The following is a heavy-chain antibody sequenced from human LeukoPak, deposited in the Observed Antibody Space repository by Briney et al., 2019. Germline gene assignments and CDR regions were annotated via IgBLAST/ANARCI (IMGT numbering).Heavy chain of an antibody. J-gene: IGHJ1*01. Sequence: PGGSLRLSCAASGFTVSSNFLNWVRQAPGKGLEWVSYISSISSTIYYADSVKGRFTISRDNAKNSLYLQMNSLRAEDTAVYYCARLSPSGWYGYFQQWGQGTRVTVSA. CDR1: GFTVSSNF. CDR2: ISSISSTI. D-gene: IGHD6-19*01. V-gene: IGHV3-48*01. CDR3: ARLSPSGWYGYFQQ.